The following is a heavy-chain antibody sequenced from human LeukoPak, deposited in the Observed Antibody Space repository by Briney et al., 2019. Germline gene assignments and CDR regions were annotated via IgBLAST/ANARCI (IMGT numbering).Heavy chain of an antibody. CDR1: GYTFTGYY. CDR3: ARVPYYYDSGGYYPFDY. V-gene: IGHV1-2*02. Sequence: ASVKVSYKASGYTFTGYYMHWVRQAPGQGLEWMGWINPNSGGTNYARKFQGRVTMTRDTSISTAYMELSRLRSDDTAVYYCARVPYYYDSGGYYPFDYWGQGTLVTVSS. CDR2: INPNSGGT. J-gene: IGHJ4*02. D-gene: IGHD3-22*01.